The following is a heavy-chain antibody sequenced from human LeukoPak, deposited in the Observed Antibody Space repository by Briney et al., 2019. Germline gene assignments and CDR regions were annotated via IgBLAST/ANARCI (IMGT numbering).Heavy chain of an antibody. CDR1: GFTFSSYA. J-gene: IGHJ4*02. V-gene: IGHV3-30*04. CDR2: ISYDGSNK. Sequence: GGSLRLSCAASGFTFSSYAMHWVRQAPGKGLEWVAVISYDGSNKYYADSVKGRFTISRDNSKNTLYLQMNSLRAEDTAVYYCAKGVGPNDVWGFFDYWGQGTLVTVSS. D-gene: IGHD3-16*01. CDR3: AKGVGPNDVWGFFDY.